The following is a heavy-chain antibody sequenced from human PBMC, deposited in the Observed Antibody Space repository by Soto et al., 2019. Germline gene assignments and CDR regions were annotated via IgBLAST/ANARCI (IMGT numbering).Heavy chain of an antibody. CDR2: ISTSNGNT. CDR1: GYTFNSYG. J-gene: IGHJ3*02. Sequence: QVQLVQSGVEVKKPGASVKVSCKASGYTFNSYGISWVRQAPGQGLEWVGWISTSNGNTDYAQKLQGRVTVTTDTSTSTAYMELRSLRSDDTAVYYCARGWFGMSGDEAFDIWGQGTMVTVSS. D-gene: IGHD3-10*01. V-gene: IGHV1-18*01. CDR3: ARGWFGMSGDEAFDI.